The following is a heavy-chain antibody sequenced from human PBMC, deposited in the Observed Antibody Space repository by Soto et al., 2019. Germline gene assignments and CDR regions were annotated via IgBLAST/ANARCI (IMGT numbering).Heavy chain of an antibody. CDR2: ISGSGGST. CDR1: GFSFSSYA. V-gene: IGHV3-23*01. Sequence: GGSLRLSCAASGFSFSSYAMSWVRQAPGKGLEWVSGISGSGGSTYYADSVKGRFTISRDNSKNTLYLQMNSLRAGDTAVYYCASGGSCPVCYYTMDVWGQGTTVTVSS. J-gene: IGHJ6*02. CDR3: ASGGSCPVCYYTMDV. D-gene: IGHD2-15*01.